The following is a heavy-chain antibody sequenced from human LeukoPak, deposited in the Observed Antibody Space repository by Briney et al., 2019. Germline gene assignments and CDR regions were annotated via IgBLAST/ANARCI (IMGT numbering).Heavy chain of an antibody. D-gene: IGHD3-22*01. CDR2: INHSGST. V-gene: IGHV4-30-2*01. Sequence: SQTLSLTCAVSGGSISSGGYSWSWIRQPPGKGLEWIGEINHSGSTNYNPSLKSRVTISVDTSKNQFSLKLSSVTAADTAVYYCARHFITGPPTHLYYYYGMDVWGQGTTVTVSS. CDR1: GGSISSGGYS. J-gene: IGHJ6*02. CDR3: ARHFITGPPTHLYYYYGMDV.